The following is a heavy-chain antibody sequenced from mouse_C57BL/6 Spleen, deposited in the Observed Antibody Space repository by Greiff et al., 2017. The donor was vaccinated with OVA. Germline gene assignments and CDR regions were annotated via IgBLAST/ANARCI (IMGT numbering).Heavy chain of an antibody. CDR1: GYTFTSYW. V-gene: IGHV1-61*01. CDR3: ARHYDGEGY. J-gene: IGHJ2*01. Sequence: QVQLQQPGAELVRPGSSVKLSCKASGYTFTSYWMDWVKQRPGQGLEWIGNIYPSDSETHYNQKFKDKATLTVDKSSSTAYMQLSSLTSEDSAVYYCARHYDGEGYWGQGTTLTVSS. CDR2: IYPSDSET. D-gene: IGHD2-3*01.